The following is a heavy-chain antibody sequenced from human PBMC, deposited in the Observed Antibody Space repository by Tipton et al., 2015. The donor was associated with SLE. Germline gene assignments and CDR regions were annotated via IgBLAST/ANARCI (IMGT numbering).Heavy chain of an antibody. CDR2: IRSKAYGGTT. Sequence: SLRLSCTASGFTFGDYAMSWVRQAPGKGLEWVGFIRSKAYGGTTEYAASVKGRFTISRDDSKSIAYLQMNSLKTEDTAVYYCTRRVIVVVVAATERYFDLWGRGTLVTVSS. CDR1: GFTFGDYA. J-gene: IGHJ2*01. CDR3: TRRVIVVVVAATERYFDL. V-gene: IGHV3-49*04. D-gene: IGHD2-15*01.